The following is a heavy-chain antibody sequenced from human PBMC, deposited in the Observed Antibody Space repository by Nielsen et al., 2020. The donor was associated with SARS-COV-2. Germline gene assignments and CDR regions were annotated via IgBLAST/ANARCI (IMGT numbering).Heavy chain of an antibody. CDR3: ARDPGVAVGEDGFDI. V-gene: IGHV3-48*03. Sequence: GGFLRLSCAASGFTFRNHEMNWVRQIPGKGLEWVSYISNSGSVISYADSVKGRFTISRDNAQNSLYLQMNSLRVEDTGVYYCARDPGVAVGEDGFDIWGQGTMVTVSS. J-gene: IGHJ3*02. D-gene: IGHD6-19*01. CDR1: GFTFRNHE. CDR2: ISNSGSVI.